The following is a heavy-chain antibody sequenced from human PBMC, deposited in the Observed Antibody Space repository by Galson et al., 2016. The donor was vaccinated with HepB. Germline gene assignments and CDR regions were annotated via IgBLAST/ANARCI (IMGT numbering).Heavy chain of an antibody. V-gene: IGHV1-8*01. J-gene: IGHJ5*02. CDR1: GYTFTSYD. CDR2: MNPNSGNT. CDR3: ASGYSGQPTFWFDP. Sequence: SVKVSCKASGYTFTSYDICWVRQATGQGLEWMGCMNPNSGNTAYAQKSQGRFTMTRNTSISTAHMELTSLRSEDTAVYYGASGYSGQPTFWFDPWGQGTLVTVSS. D-gene: IGHD5-12*01.